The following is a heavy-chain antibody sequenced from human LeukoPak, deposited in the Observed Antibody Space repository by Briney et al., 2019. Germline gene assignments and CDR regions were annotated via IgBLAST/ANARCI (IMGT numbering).Heavy chain of an antibody. J-gene: IGHJ5*02. CDR3: AKDGAQYSSGPECDP. D-gene: IGHD6-19*01. CDR1: GLHFSGTA. Sequence: GGSLRLSCAASGLHFSGTAVSWVRQAPGKGLEWVSAISHNGMNAYYADSVKGRFTISRDNSKKTVSLEMSSLTAADTGVYYCAKDGAQYSSGPECDPRGQGALVTVSP. V-gene: IGHV3-23*01. CDR2: ISHNGMNA.